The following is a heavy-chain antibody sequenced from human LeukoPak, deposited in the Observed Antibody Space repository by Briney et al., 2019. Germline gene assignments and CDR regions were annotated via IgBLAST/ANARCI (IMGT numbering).Heavy chain of an antibody. Sequence: ASVKVSCKASGYTFTGYHTHWVRQAPGQGLEWMGRINPYSGDTNFAQKFQGRVTMTRDTSITTAYMDLSSLTPDDTAVYYCARVRYYSSPSDFDYWGQGTLVTVSS. V-gene: IGHV1-2*06. CDR1: GYTFTGYH. J-gene: IGHJ4*02. CDR2: INPYSGDT. CDR3: ARVRYYSSPSDFDY. D-gene: IGHD6-6*01.